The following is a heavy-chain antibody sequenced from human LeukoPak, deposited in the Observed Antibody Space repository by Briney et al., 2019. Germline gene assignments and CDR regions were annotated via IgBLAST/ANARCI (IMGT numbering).Heavy chain of an antibody. Sequence: SETLSLTCTVSGGSISSYYWSWIRQPPGKGLEWIGYIYYSGSTNYNPSLKSRVTISVDTSKNQFSLKLSSLTAADTAVYYCARGGTAVIAPYAFDIWGQGTMVTVSS. D-gene: IGHD4-23*01. CDR3: ARGGTAVIAPYAFDI. J-gene: IGHJ3*02. V-gene: IGHV4-59*01. CDR2: IYYSGST. CDR1: GGSISSYY.